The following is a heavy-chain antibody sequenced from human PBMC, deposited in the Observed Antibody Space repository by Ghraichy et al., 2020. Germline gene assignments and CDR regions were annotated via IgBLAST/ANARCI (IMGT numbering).Heavy chain of an antibody. J-gene: IGHJ5*02. CDR2: IYYSGST. Sequence: SETLSLTCIVSGGSISSYYWSWIRQPPGKGLEWIGYIYYSGSTNYNPSLKSRVTISVDTSKNQFSLKLSSVTAADTAVYYCARVRRHYHGSGSDNWFDPWGQGTLVTVSS. CDR1: GGSISSYY. CDR3: ARVRRHYHGSGSDNWFDP. V-gene: IGHV4-59*01. D-gene: IGHD3-10*01.